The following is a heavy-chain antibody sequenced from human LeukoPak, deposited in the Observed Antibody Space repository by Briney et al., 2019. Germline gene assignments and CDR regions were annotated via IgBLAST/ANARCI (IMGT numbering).Heavy chain of an antibody. Sequence: GGSLRLSCAASGFTFSSYGMHWVRQAPGKGLEWVAVIWYDGSNKYYADSVKGRCTISRDNSKNTLYLQMNSLRAEDTGVYYCARDLKSGYDDYWGQGTLVTVSS. CDR3: ARDLKSGYDDY. CDR2: IWYDGSNK. D-gene: IGHD5-12*01. V-gene: IGHV3-33*01. CDR1: GFTFSSYG. J-gene: IGHJ4*02.